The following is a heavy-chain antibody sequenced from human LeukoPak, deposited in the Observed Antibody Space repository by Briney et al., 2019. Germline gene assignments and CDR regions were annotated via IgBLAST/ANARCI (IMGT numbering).Heavy chain of an antibody. Sequence: PSETLCLTCTVSGGSISSYYWSWIRQPPGKGLEWIGYIYYSGSTNYNPSLKSRVTISVDTSKNQFSLKLSSVTAADTAVYYCARDRSDGFDIWGQGTMVTVSS. CDR2: IYYSGST. V-gene: IGHV4-59*01. CDR1: GGSISSYY. CDR3: ARDRSDGFDI. J-gene: IGHJ3*02. D-gene: IGHD2-15*01.